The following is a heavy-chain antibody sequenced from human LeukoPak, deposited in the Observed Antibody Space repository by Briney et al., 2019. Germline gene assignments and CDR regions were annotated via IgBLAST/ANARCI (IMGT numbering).Heavy chain of an antibody. V-gene: IGHV1-2*02. CDR3: ARVEGSAATGGD. D-gene: IGHD1-1*01. CDR1: GYTFTAYY. CDR2: VNSETGGT. J-gene: IGHJ4*02. Sequence: ASVKISCKASGYTFTAYYIHWVRQAPGQGLEWMGYVNSETGGTNYAQQFQGRVTMTRDTSINTAYMELSRLKSDDSAVYYCARVEGSAATGGDWGQGTLVTVSS.